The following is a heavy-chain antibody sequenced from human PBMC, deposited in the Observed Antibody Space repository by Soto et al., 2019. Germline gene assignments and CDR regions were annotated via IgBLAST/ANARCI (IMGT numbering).Heavy chain of an antibody. D-gene: IGHD3-22*01. J-gene: IGHJ5*02. Sequence: GGSLRLSCAASGFTFSDYYMSWIRQAPGKGLEYVSAISSNGGSTHYADSVKGRFTISRDNSKNTLYLRMSSLRAEDTAVYYCVKDTYYYDSSEGPIDPWGQGTLVTVSS. CDR3: VKDTYYYDSSEGPIDP. CDR2: ISSNGGST. CDR1: GFTFSDYY. V-gene: IGHV3-64D*06.